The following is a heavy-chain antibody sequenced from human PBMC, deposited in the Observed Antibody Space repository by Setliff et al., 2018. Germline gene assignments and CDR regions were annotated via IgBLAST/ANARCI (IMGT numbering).Heavy chain of an antibody. CDR2: INGGNGNT. V-gene: IGHV1-3*01. J-gene: IGHJ4*02. Sequence: GASVKVSCKASGYSFSTYAMHWVRQAPGQRLEWMGWINGGNGNTKYSQKFQGRITITRDTSASTAYMEMSSLRSEDTAVYYCARGRRQACNTCHTGLDYWGQGALVTVSS. D-gene: IGHD2-8*02. CDR1: GYSFSTYA. CDR3: ARGRRQACNTCHTGLDY.